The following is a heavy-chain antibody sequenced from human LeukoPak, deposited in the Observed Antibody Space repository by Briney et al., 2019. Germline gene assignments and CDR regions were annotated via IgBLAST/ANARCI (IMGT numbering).Heavy chain of an antibody. V-gene: IGHV4-39*01. D-gene: IGHD3-3*01. CDR2: IYYSGST. CDR3: ARYLGYYYYYMDV. Sequence: KPSETLSLTCTVSGGSISNSTYYWGWIRQPPGKGLEWIGNIYYSGSTYYNPSLKSRVTMSIDTSNNQFSLKLSSVTAADTAVYYCARYLGYYYYYMDVWGKGTTVTVSS. J-gene: IGHJ6*03. CDR1: GGSISNSTYY.